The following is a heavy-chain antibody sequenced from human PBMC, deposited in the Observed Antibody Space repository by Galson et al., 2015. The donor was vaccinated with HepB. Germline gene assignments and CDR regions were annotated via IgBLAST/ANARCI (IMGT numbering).Heavy chain of an antibody. Sequence: SLRLSCAASGFTFSSSWMHWVRQAPGKGQVWVARINGDGSTTIYADSVKGRFTISRDNAKNTLYLQMNSLRAEDTAVYFCARDVGYYDSSGGLDYWGRGTLVTVSS. D-gene: IGHD3-22*01. J-gene: IGHJ4*02. V-gene: IGHV3-74*01. CDR3: ARDVGYYDSSGGLDY. CDR1: GFTFSSSW. CDR2: INGDGSTT.